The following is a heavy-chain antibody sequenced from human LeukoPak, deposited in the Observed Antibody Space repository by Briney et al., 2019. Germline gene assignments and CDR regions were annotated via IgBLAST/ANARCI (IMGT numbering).Heavy chain of an antibody. Sequence: ASVKVSCKASGYTFTSYGISWVRQAPGQGLERMGWISAYNGNTNYAQKLQGRVTMTTDTSTSTAYMELRSLRSDDTAVYYCARGVSRLGELSLNWFDPWGQGTLVTVSS. D-gene: IGHD3-16*02. CDR1: GYTFTSYG. CDR2: ISAYNGNT. V-gene: IGHV1-18*01. J-gene: IGHJ5*02. CDR3: ARGVSRLGELSLNWFDP.